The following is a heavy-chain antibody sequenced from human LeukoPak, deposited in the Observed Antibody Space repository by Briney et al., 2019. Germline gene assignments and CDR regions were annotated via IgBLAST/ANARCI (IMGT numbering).Heavy chain of an antibody. V-gene: IGHV4-34*01. Sequence: SETLSLTCAVYGGSFSGYYWSWIRQPPGKGLEWIGEINHSGSTNYNPSLKNRVTISVDTSKNQFSLKLSSVTAADTAVYYCARGITRDGYPNDYWGQGTLVTVSS. CDR1: GGSFSGYY. CDR2: INHSGST. J-gene: IGHJ4*02. CDR3: ARGITRDGYPNDY. D-gene: IGHD5-24*01.